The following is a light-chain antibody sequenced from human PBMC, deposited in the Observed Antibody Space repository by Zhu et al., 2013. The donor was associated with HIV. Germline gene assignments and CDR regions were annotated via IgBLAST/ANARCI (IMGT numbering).Light chain of an antibody. CDR3: QQYLNPPVT. CDR2: WAS. Sequence: EIVMTQSPDSLAVSLGERATINCKSSQSALYGPKNQNYLAWYRQRPGQPPKLLLYWASTRESGVPDRFSGSGSGTDFNLTISSLQAEDVAVYYCQQYLNPPVTFGPGTKVNIK. V-gene: IGKV4-1*01. CDR1: QSALYGPKNQNY. J-gene: IGKJ3*01.